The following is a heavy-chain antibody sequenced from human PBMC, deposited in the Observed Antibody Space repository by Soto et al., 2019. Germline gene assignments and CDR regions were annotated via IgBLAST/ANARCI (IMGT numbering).Heavy chain of an antibody. CDR2: IIPIFGTA. CDR1: GGTFSSDA. V-gene: IGHV1-69*12. Sequence: QVQLVQSGAEVKKPGSSVKVSCKASGGTFSSDAISWVRQAPGQGLGWMGGIIPIFGTANYEQKFQGRVTITADESTSTAYMELSSLRSEDTAVYYCARDHHKEEAFDIWGQGTMVTVSS. CDR3: ARDHHKEEAFDI. J-gene: IGHJ3*02.